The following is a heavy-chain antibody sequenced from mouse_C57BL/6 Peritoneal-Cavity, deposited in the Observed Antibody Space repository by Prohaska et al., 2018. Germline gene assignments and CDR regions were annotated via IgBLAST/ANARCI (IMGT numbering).Heavy chain of an antibody. Sequence: QVQLQQPGAELVRPGSSVKLSCKASGYTLTSYWLHWVKQRPIQGLEWIGNIAPSGSETHYNQGFKDKATWTVDKSSSTAYMQLSSLTSEDSAVYYCAREGSNYGFAYWGQGTLVTVSA. V-gene: IGHV1-52*01. D-gene: IGHD2-5*01. CDR1: GYTLTSYW. CDR2: IAPSGSET. J-gene: IGHJ3*01. CDR3: AREGSNYGFAY.